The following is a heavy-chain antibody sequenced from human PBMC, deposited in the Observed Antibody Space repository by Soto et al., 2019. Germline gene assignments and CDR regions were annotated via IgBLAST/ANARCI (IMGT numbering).Heavy chain of an antibody. CDR3: ARVVTRYRSSWYHFDY. J-gene: IGHJ4*02. V-gene: IGHV4-59*01. CDR2: IYYSGST. CDR1: GGSISSYY. D-gene: IGHD6-13*01. Sequence: PSETLSLTCTVSGGSISSYYWSWIRQPPGKGLEWIGYIYYSGSTNYNPSLKSRVTISVDTSKNQFSLKLSSVTAADTAVYYCARVVTRYRSSWYHFDYWGQGTLVTVSS.